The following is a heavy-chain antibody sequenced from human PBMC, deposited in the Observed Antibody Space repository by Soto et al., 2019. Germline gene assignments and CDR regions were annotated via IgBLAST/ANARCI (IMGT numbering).Heavy chain of an antibody. CDR1: GGSITNYY. J-gene: IGHJ4*02. Sequence: PSETLSLTCSVSGGSITNYYWDWIRQPAGKGLEWIGRIYSSGSTNYNPSLQSRVTMSVDTSNYQFSLRLSSVTAADTAVYYCARETCYGGSCCAFFDYWGQGILVTVSS. V-gene: IGHV4-4*07. CDR2: IYSSGST. D-gene: IGHD2-15*01. CDR3: ARETCYGGSCCAFFDY.